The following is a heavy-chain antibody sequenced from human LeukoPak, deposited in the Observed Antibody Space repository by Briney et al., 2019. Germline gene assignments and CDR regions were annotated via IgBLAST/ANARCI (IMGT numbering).Heavy chain of an antibody. D-gene: IGHD3-22*01. CDR1: GGSFSDYY. J-gene: IGHJ4*02. Sequence: PSDTLSLTCAVYGGSFSDYYWSWLRQPPGKGLEWLGEINHSGSTNYNPSLKSRAAISVDTSKSHFSLKLTSVTAADTAVYYCAGGPDYYDSSGYYSEPNWGQGTLVTVSS. CDR3: AGGPDYYDSSGYYSEPN. CDR2: INHSGST. V-gene: IGHV4-34*01.